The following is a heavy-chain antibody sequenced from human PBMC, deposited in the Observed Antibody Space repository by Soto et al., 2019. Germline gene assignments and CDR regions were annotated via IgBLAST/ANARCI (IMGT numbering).Heavy chain of an antibody. CDR1: GFTFSRHA. V-gene: IGHV3-64*02. CDR3: ARGGGGAALADFDY. D-gene: IGHD3-16*01. Sequence: EVQLVESGERLVQPGGSLRLSCAASGFTFSRHAMHWVRQAPGKRLEYVSAISSNGGSTYYADSVKGRFSVSRDNSKNTLYLQMDNLRTEDMAVYYCARGGGGAALADFDYWGQGTLVTVSS. CDR2: ISSNGGST. J-gene: IGHJ4*02.